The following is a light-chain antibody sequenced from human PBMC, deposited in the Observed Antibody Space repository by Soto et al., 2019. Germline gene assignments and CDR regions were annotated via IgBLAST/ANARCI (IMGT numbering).Light chain of an antibody. Sequence: DFVMTQSPDSLAVSLGERATIHCKASQSVLSTSNNKNYLAWFQQKSGQPPKLLIYWASTPQSGVPDRFSGSGSATDVTLTIISLQAEDVAVYYCQQYHSDPITFGQGTRLEIK. CDR3: QQYHSDPIT. V-gene: IGKV4-1*01. CDR2: WAS. J-gene: IGKJ5*01. CDR1: QSVLSTSNNKNY.